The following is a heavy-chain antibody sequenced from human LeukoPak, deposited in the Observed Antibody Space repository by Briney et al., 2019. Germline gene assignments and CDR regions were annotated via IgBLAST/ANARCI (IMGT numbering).Heavy chain of an antibody. CDR1: GYTFTDYY. CDR3: ALLFSSTWYRFDS. V-gene: IGHV1-2*02. Sequence: GASVKVSCKASGYTFTDYYIHWVRQAPGQGLEWMGWVNPNSGDTNHAHKFQGRVTMTSDPSISTAYMDLNRVRSDDTAVYYCALLFSSTWYRFDSWGQGTLVTVSS. D-gene: IGHD6-13*01. J-gene: IGHJ4*02. CDR2: VNPNSGDT.